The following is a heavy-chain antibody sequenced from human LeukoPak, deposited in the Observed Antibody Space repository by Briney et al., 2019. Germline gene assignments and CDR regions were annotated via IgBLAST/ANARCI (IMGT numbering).Heavy chain of an antibody. CDR3: ARDHFYGDSSPSDY. V-gene: IGHV3-30-3*01. J-gene: IGHJ4*02. CDR2: ISYDGSNK. D-gene: IGHD4-17*01. Sequence: GGSLRLSCAASGFTFSSYAMHWVRQAPGKGLEWVAVISYDGSNKYYADSVKGRFTISRDNSKNTLYLQMNSLRAEDTAVYYCARDHFYGDSSPSDYWGQGTLVTVSS. CDR1: GFTFSSYA.